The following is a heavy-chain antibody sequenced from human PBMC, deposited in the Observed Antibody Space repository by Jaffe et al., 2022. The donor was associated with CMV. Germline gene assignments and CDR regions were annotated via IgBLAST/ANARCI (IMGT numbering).Heavy chain of an antibody. D-gene: IGHD3-16*02. Sequence: EVQLVESGGGLVQPGGSLRLSCAASGFTFSSYEMNWVRQAPGKGLEWVSYISSSGSTIYYADSVKGRFTISRDNAKNSLYLQMNSLRAEDTAVYYCVGYDYVWGSYRHFDYWGQGTLVTVSS. CDR3: VGYDYVWGSYRHFDY. V-gene: IGHV3-48*03. J-gene: IGHJ4*02. CDR1: GFTFSSYE. CDR2: ISSSGSTI.